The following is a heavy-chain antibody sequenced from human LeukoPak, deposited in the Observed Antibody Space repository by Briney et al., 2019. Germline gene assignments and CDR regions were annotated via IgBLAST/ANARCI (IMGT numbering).Heavy chain of an antibody. J-gene: IGHJ4*02. V-gene: IGHV4-39*07. CDR1: GGSISSSSYY. Sequence: PSETLSLTCTVSGGSISSSSYYWGWIRQPPGKGLEWIGSIYYSGSTNYNPSLKSRVTISVDTSKNQFSLKLSSVTAADTAVYYCARRRHVVVPAAMSVITRGFDYWGQGTLVTVSS. CDR3: ARRRHVVVPAAMSVITRGFDY. CDR2: IYYSGST. D-gene: IGHD2-2*01.